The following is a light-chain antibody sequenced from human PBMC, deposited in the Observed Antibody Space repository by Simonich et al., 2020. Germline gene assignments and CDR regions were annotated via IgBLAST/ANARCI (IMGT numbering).Light chain of an antibody. V-gene: IGKV1D-17*01. J-gene: IGKJ3*01. CDR3: LQHNSYLEG. Sequence: NIQMTQSPSAMSASVGDRVTITCRARQGISNYLAWFQQKQGKVPKNLIYAASSLQSGVPSRFSGSGSGTEFTLTISSLQPEDFATYYCLQHNSYLEGFGPGTKVDIK. CDR1: QGISNY. CDR2: AAS.